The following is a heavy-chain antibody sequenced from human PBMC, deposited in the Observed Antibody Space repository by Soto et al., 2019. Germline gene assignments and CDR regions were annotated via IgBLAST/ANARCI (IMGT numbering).Heavy chain of an antibody. CDR3: ARWLTSRGYFRSFDI. Sequence: PSETLSLTCAVSGGSISSGAYSWSWIRQPPGKGLEWIGFISHSGIADYNPSLKSRVTISVDVSKNQFSLRLSSVTAADTAMYYCARWLTSRGYFRSFDIWGQGTMVTVSS. J-gene: IGHJ3*02. CDR1: GGSISSGAYS. V-gene: IGHV4-30-2*01. D-gene: IGHD3-22*01. CDR2: ISHSGIA.